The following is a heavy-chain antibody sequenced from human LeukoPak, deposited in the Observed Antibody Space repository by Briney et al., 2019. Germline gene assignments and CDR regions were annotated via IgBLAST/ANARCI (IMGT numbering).Heavy chain of an antibody. J-gene: IGHJ6*03. Sequence: ASVKVSCKAYGYTFITYGISWVRQAPGQGLEWMGWISAYNGNTDYAQNLQGRVTMTTDTSTSTAYMELRSLRSDDTAVYYCARTGGGGSIAARLHYYYMDVWGKGTTVTVSS. CDR3: ARTGGGGSIAARLHYYYMDV. CDR2: ISAYNGNT. D-gene: IGHD6-6*01. V-gene: IGHV1-18*01. CDR1: GYTFITYG.